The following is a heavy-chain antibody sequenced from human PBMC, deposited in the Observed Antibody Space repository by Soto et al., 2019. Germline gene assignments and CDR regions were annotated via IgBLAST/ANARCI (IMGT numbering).Heavy chain of an antibody. CDR3: ASGPGIAVAGTPTKFDY. V-gene: IGHV4-31*03. CDR1: GGSISSGGYY. CDR2: IYYSGST. D-gene: IGHD6-19*01. J-gene: IGHJ4*02. Sequence: SETLSLTCTVSGGSISSGGYYWSWIRQHPGKGLEWIGYIYYSGSTYYNPSLKSRVTISVDTSKNQFSLKLSSVTAADTAVSYCASGPGIAVAGTPTKFDYWGQGTLVTVSS.